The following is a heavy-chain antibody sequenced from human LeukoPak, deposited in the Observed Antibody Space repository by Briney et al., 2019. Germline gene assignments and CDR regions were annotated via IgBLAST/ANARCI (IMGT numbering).Heavy chain of an antibody. CDR2: ITTGGSGT. Sequence: PGGSLRLSCVASGFTFSDYWMHWVRQVPGKGLVWVSRITTGGSGTTYADSVKGRFTIARDNAQNMLYLRMNSLRAEDTAVYYCARSAYSGNSVIEYWGQGTLVTVSS. J-gene: IGHJ4*02. CDR1: GFTFSDYW. V-gene: IGHV3-74*01. CDR3: ARSAYSGNSVIEY. D-gene: IGHD4-23*01.